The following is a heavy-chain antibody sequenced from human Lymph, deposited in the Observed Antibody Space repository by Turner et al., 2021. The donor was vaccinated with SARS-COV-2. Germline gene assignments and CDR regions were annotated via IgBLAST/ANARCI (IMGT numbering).Heavy chain of an antibody. Sequence: QVPPVQSGAEVKKPGSSVKVPCKASGGPFSTYVISWVRQAPGQGLEWMGWISPILGIANYAQKFQGRVTITADKATSTAYMELSSLRSEDTAVYHCARRHSGNYDAFDIWGQGTMVTVSS. V-gene: IGHV1-69*10. J-gene: IGHJ3*02. CDR2: ISPILGIA. D-gene: IGHD1-26*01. CDR3: ARRHSGNYDAFDI. CDR1: GGPFSTYV.